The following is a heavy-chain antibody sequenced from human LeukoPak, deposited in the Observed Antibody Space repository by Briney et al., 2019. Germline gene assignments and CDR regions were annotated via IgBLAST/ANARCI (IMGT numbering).Heavy chain of an antibody. V-gene: IGHV3-48*01. CDR3: AKIRLDYGHDNDFGS. CDR2: IARDSDII. J-gene: IGHJ4*02. D-gene: IGHD4/OR15-4a*01. Sequence: GGSLRLSCAASGFTFDSYAMNWVRQAPGKGLEWVSYIARDSDIIHYADSVKGRFTISRDNAENSLDLQMNSLRVEDTAVYYCAKIRLDYGHDNDFGSWGQGTLVTVSS. CDR1: GFTFDSYA.